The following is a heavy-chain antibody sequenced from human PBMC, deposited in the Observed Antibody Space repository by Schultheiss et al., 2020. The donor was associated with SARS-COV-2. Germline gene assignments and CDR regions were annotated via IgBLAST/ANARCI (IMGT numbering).Heavy chain of an antibody. J-gene: IGHJ4*02. D-gene: IGHD6-19*01. Sequence: SQTLSLTCTVSGYSISSGYYWGWIRQPPGKGLEWIGSIYHSGSTYYNPSLKSRVTISVDTSKNQFSLKLSSVTAADTAVYYCACEISGRQWLDYWGQGTLVTVSS. CDR1: GYSISSGYY. V-gene: IGHV4-38-2*02. CDR2: IYHSGST. CDR3: ACEISGRQWLDY.